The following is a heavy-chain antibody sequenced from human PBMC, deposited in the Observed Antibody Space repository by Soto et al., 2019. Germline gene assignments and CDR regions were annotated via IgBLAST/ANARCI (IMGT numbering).Heavy chain of an antibody. CDR1: GGSLRNSV. V-gene: IGHV1-69*01. J-gene: IGHJ4*02. CDR2: VIPILGTA. CDR3: ARLGHPGH. Sequence: QVQLVQSGAEVNKPGSSVKVSCTASGGSLRNSVISWVRQAPAQRLEWMGGVIPILGTANYAQKFQGRVTMTADEATSTAYMDLSSLSTDDTAVYYCARLGHPGHWGPGTLVIVSS.